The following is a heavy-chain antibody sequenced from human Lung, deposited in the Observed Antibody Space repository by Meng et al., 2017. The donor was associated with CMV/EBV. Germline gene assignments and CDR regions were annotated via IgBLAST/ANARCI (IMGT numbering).Heavy chain of an antibody. CDR1: GFTFSAFD. J-gene: IGHJ4*02. CDR2: VRGKSNSYAT. D-gene: IGHD1-26*01. CDR3: SSTISGSYDY. V-gene: IGHV3-73*01. Sequence: GEXXKISCAAFGFTFSAFDMHWVRQASGKGLEWVGRVRGKSNSYATAYGASVESRFTISRDDSKNTAYLQMNSLKTEDTAVYYCSSTISGSYDYWGQGTLVTV.